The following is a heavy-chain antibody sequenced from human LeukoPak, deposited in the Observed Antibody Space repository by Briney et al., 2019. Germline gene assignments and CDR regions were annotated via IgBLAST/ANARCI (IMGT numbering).Heavy chain of an antibody. CDR1: GFTFDGHA. V-gene: IGHV3-21*01. CDR2: ISSSSSYI. Sequence: GGSLRLSCAASGFTFDGHAMHWVRQAPGKGLEWVSSISSSSSYIYYADSVKGRFTISRDNAKNSLYLQMNSLRAEDTAVYYCARASSAFCGGDCYPPTYFDYWGQGTLVTVSS. J-gene: IGHJ4*02. D-gene: IGHD2-21*01. CDR3: ARASSAFCGGDCYPPTYFDY.